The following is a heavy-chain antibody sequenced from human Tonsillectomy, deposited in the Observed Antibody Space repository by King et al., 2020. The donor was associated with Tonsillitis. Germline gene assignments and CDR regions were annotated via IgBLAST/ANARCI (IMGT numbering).Heavy chain of an antibody. CDR3: ARVASFVGSYDY. CDR1: GFTVSSYD. J-gene: IGHJ4*02. Sequence: EVQLVESGGGLVQPGGSLRLSCVASGFTVSSYDMHWVRQTTGKGLEWVSTITTAGDTYYPGSVKGRFTISRENAKNYLYLQMNSLRAGDTAVYYCARVASFVGSYDYWGQGTLVTVSS. V-gene: IGHV3-13*01. D-gene: IGHD1-26*01. CDR2: ITTAGDT.